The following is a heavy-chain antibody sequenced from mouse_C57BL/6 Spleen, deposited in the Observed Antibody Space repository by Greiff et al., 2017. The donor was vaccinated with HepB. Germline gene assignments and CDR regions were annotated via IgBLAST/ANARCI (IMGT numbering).Heavy chain of an antibody. Sequence: QVTLKVSGAELMKPGASVKLSCKATGYTFTGYWIEWVKQRPGHGLEWIGEILPGSGSTNYNEKFKGKATFTADTSSNTAYMQLSSLTTEDSAIYYCAKGGDYYGRAPWFAYWGQGTLVTVSA. CDR1: GYTFTGYW. CDR2: ILPGSGST. J-gene: IGHJ3*01. D-gene: IGHD1-1*01. V-gene: IGHV1-9*01. CDR3: AKGGDYYGRAPWFAY.